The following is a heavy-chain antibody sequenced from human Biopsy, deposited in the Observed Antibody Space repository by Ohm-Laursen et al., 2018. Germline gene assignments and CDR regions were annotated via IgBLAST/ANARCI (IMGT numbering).Heavy chain of an antibody. Sequence: SQTLSLTCTVSGGSISSGGSYWSWIRQRPGKGLEWIGYIFNSGNTYYNPSLKNLINISGDTSKNQFSLRLSSVTAADTAVYYCASAGYNPDWNFDLWGRGTRVTVSS. CDR1: GGSISSGGSY. CDR3: ASAGYNPDWNFDL. V-gene: IGHV4-31*01. J-gene: IGHJ2*01. D-gene: IGHD5-24*01. CDR2: IFNSGNT.